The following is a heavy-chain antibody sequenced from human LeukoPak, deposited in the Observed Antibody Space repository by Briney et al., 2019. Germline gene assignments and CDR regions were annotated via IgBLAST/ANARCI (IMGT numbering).Heavy chain of an antibody. CDR3: AREYFGSPSALDY. J-gene: IGHJ4*02. CDR1: GFTFDDYG. Sequence: PAGGSLTLSCAASGFTFDDYGMSWVRQAPGKGLEWVSGINWNGGSTGYADSVKGRFTISRDNAKNSLYLQMNSLRAEDTALYYCAREYFGSPSALDYWGQGTLVTVSS. V-gene: IGHV3-20*04. D-gene: IGHD1-26*01. CDR2: INWNGGST.